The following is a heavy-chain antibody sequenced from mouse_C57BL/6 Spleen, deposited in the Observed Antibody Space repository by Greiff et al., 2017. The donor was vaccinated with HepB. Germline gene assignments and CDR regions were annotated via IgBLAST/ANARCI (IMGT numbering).Heavy chain of an antibody. J-gene: IGHJ4*01. V-gene: IGHV1-80*01. Sequence: QVQLQQSGAELVKPGASVKISCKASGYAFSSYWMNWVKQRPGKGLECIGQIYPGDGDTNYNGKFKGKATLTADKSSSTAYMQLSSLTSEDSAVYFCARGGYSNYAFYAMDYWGQGTSVTVSS. CDR3: ARGGYSNYAFYAMDY. CDR2: IYPGDGDT. D-gene: IGHD2-5*01. CDR1: GYAFSSYW.